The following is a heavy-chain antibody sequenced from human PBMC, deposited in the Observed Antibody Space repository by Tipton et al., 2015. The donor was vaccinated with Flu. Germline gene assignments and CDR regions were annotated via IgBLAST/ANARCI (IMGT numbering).Heavy chain of an antibody. Sequence: TLSLTCTVSGGSISSSSYYWGWIRQPPGKGLEWIGSIYYSGRTYYNPSLKSRVTISVDTSKNQFSLKLSSVTAADTAVYYCARDYREFTMIVVVTTYFDYWGQGTLVTVSS. CDR3: ARDYREFTMIVVVTTYFDY. CDR1: GGSISSSSYY. CDR2: IYYSGRT. J-gene: IGHJ4*02. D-gene: IGHD3-22*01. V-gene: IGHV4-39*07.